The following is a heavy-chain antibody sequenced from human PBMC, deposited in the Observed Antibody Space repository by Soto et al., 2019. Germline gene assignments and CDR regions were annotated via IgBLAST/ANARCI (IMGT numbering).Heavy chain of an antibody. V-gene: IGHV3-30*18. Sequence: QVQLVESGGGVVQPGRSLRLSCAASGFIFSPYAMHWVRQAPGKGLEWLSVISYDGNNKYYADSVKGRFTISRDNSKNTLWLQMDSLRTEDTAVYYCAKDLLLTTITTVGDWGQGTLVTVSS. D-gene: IGHD4-17*01. CDR2: ISYDGNNK. J-gene: IGHJ4*02. CDR1: GFIFSPYA. CDR3: AKDLLLTTITTVGD.